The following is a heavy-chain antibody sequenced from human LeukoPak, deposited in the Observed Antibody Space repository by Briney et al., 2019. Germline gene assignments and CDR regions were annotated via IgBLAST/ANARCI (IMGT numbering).Heavy chain of an antibody. Sequence: PGGSLRLSCAASDFTSSDYNMTGIPQAPGKGLEWVSYISSSGSTIYYADSVKGRFTISRDNAKNSLYLQMNSLRAEDTAVYYCARSLWFGEPLDYWGQGTLVTVSS. CDR1: DFTSSDYN. V-gene: IGHV3-11*01. J-gene: IGHJ4*02. CDR2: ISSSGSTI. D-gene: IGHD3-10*01. CDR3: ARSLWFGEPLDY.